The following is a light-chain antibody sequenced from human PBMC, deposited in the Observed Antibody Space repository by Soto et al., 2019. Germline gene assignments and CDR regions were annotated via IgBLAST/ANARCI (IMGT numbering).Light chain of an antibody. CDR2: EVT. CDR3: SSYGGTNNVV. Sequence: QSVLTQPPSASGSPGQSVTISCTGTSSDVGGYKYVSWYQHHPGKAPKVVIYEVTNRPSGVPDRFSGSQSGNTASLTVSGLQADDEADYYCSSYGGTNNVVFGGGTKLTVL. CDR1: SSDVGGYKY. V-gene: IGLV2-8*01. J-gene: IGLJ2*01.